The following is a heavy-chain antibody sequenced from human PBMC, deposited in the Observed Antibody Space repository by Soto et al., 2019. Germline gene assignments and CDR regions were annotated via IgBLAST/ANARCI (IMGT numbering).Heavy chain of an antibody. V-gene: IGHV3-49*03. D-gene: IGHD3-10*01. CDR1: GFTFGDYA. CDR2: IRSKAYGGTT. J-gene: IGHJ6*02. Sequence: GGSLRLSCTASGFTFGDYAMSWFHQAPGKGLEWVGFIRSKAYGGTTEYAASVKGRFTISRDDSKSIAYLQMNSLKTEDTAVYYCIRGGIYGSGSPYYYYGMDVWGQGTTVTVSS. CDR3: IRGGIYGSGSPYYYYGMDV.